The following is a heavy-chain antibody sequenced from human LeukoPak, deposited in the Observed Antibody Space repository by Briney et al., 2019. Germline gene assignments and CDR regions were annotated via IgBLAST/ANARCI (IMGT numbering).Heavy chain of an antibody. J-gene: IGHJ4*02. CDR2: IRYDGSNK. D-gene: IGHD6-6*01. Sequence: GGSLRLSCAASGFTFSSYGMHWVRQAPGKGLEWVAFIRYDGSNKYYADSVKGRFTISRDNSKNTLYLQMNSLRAEDTAVYYCAKDLGEAARAADYWGQGTLVTVSS. CDR1: GFTFSSYG. V-gene: IGHV3-30*02. CDR3: AKDLGEAARAADY.